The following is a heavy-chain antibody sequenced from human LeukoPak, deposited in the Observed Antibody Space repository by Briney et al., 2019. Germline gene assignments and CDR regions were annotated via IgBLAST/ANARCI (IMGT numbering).Heavy chain of an antibody. J-gene: IGHJ3*02. CDR2: ISWNSGSI. D-gene: IGHD1-14*01. V-gene: IGHV3-9*01. CDR3: AKDISPSVAGSAFDI. CDR1: GFTFDDYA. Sequence: PGGSLRLSCAASGFTFDDYARHWVRKAPGKALEWASGISWNSGSIGYADSVKGRFTISRDNAKNSLYLQMNSLRAEDTALYYCAKDISPSVAGSAFDIWGQGTMVTVSS.